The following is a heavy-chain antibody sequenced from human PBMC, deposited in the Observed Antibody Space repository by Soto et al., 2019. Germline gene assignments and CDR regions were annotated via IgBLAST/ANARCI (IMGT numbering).Heavy chain of an antibody. CDR1: GFTFSSFA. V-gene: IGHV3-23*01. Sequence: GQLLESGGGMVQPGGSLRLSCAASGFTFSSFAMNWVRLPPGRGLEWVAAVTSSASSTHYADPVKGRLTISRDNSKNTLYLQMNSLRADDTAVYYCAKGGAVLLNPFDVWGQGTMVTVSS. CDR3: AKGGAVLLNPFDV. J-gene: IGHJ3*01. CDR2: VTSSASST. D-gene: IGHD1-26*01.